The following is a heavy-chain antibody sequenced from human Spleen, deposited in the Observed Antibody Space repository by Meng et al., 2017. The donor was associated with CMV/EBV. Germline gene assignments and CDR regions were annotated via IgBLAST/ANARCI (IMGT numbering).Heavy chain of an antibody. D-gene: IGHD3-22*01. CDR2: ISAYNGNT. CDR1: GYIFVNYG. V-gene: IGHV1-18*01. J-gene: IGHJ4*02. CDR3: AVSTYYLDSSGSYFDY. Sequence: ASVKVSCKTTGYIFVNYGTSWVRQAPGQGLEWMGWISAYNGNTDYVQKFQGRVTMTTDTSTRTAYMELRSLRSDDTAIYYCAVSTYYLDSSGSYFDYWGQGTLVTVSS.